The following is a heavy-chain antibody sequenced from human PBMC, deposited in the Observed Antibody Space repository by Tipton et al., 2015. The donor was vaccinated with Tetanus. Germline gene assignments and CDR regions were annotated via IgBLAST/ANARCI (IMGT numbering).Heavy chain of an antibody. CDR3: ARNYDSSGS. CDR1: GFRFHDHG. CDR2: INWNGDNR. D-gene: IGHD3-22*01. Sequence: RLSCAASGFRFHDHGMSWVRQGPGKGLEWVSGINWNGDNRDYVDSVKGRFTISRDNANNFMYLQMTSLRPEDTAFYYCARNYDSSGSWGQGTLVTVSS. V-gene: IGHV3-20*04. J-gene: IGHJ5*02.